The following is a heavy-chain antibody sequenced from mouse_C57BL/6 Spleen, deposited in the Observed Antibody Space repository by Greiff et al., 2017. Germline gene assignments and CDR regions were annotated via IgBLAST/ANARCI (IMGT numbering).Heavy chain of an antibody. J-gene: IGHJ1*03. Sequence: QVQLKQSGPGLVAPSQRLSITCTVSGFSLTSYGVHWVRQPPGQGLEWLVVIWRDGSPTSNSALKSSLSISKDNSKSQVVLKRNSLQTDDTAMYYCARHSYDGYFGYFDVWGTGTTVTVSS. CDR2: IWRDGSP. V-gene: IGHV2-6-1*01. CDR3: ARHSYDGYFGYFDV. CDR1: GFSLTSYG. D-gene: IGHD2-3*01.